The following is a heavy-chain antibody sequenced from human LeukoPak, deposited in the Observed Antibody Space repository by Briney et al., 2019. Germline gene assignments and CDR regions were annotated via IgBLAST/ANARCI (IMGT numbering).Heavy chain of an antibody. CDR2: IYYSGST. D-gene: IGHD6-13*01. Sequence: SETLSLTCTVSGGSISSYYWSWIRQPPGKGLEWIGYIYYSGSTNYNPSLKSRVTISVDTSKNQFSQKLSSVTAADTAVYYCARGIRYTSSRFDPWGQGTLVTVSS. J-gene: IGHJ5*02. V-gene: IGHV4-59*01. CDR3: ARGIRYTSSRFDP. CDR1: GGSISSYY.